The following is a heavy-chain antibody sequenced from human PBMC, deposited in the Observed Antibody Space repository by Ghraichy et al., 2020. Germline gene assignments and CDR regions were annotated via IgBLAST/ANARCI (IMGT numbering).Heavy chain of an antibody. D-gene: IGHD6-19*01. V-gene: IGHV3-15*01. Sequence: GGSLRLSCAPSGFTFSNAWMSWVRQAPGKGLEWVGRIKRKTDGGTTDYAASVKGRFTISRDDSKNTLYLQMNSLKTEDTAVYYCTTVELWLVRALGYWGQGTLVTVSS. CDR3: TTVELWLVRALGY. J-gene: IGHJ4*02. CDR2: IKRKTDGGTT. CDR1: GFTFSNAW.